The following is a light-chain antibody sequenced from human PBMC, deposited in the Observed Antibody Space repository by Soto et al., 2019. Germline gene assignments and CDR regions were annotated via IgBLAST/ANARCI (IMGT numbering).Light chain of an antibody. CDR3: SSYAGRTVYV. CDR1: SSDVGGYSF. CDR2: QVT. V-gene: IGLV2-8*01. J-gene: IGLJ1*01. Sequence: QSALTQPPSASGSPGQSVTISCTGTSSDVGGYSFVSWYQQHPGKAPKLIIYQVTKRPPGVPDRFSGSKSGNTASLTVSGLRAEDEADYYCSSYAGRTVYVFGTGTKLTVL.